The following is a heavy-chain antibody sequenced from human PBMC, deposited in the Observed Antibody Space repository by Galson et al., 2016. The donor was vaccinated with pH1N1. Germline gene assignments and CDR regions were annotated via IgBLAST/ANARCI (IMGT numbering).Heavy chain of an antibody. J-gene: IGHJ4*02. Sequence: SVKVSCKASGYTFTSNAIHWVRQAPGQRLEWMGWINTGNGNTKYSQNFQGRVTITRDTSASTAYMELSSLRSEDTAVYYCAKRTGRHFDFWCQGTLGAVSS. CDR3: AKRTGRHFDF. CDR2: INTGNGNT. D-gene: IGHD1/OR15-1a*01. CDR1: GYTFTSNA. V-gene: IGHV1-3*04.